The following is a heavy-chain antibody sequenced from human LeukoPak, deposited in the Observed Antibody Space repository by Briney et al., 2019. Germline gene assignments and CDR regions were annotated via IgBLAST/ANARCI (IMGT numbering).Heavy chain of an antibody. V-gene: IGHV4-38-2*02. Sequence: ASETLSLTCTVSGHSIINSYYWGWIRQPPGKGLEWIGSIYYSGSTYYNPSLRSRVTISADRSNNQFSLRVSSVTAADTAVYYCARMLAARPDDDRWGQGTLVTVSS. CDR1: GHSIINSYY. CDR3: ARMLAARPDDDR. J-gene: IGHJ5*02. CDR2: IYYSGST. D-gene: IGHD6-6*01.